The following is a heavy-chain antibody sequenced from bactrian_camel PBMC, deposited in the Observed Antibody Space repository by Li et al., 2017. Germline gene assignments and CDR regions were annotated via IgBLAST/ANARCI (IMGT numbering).Heavy chain of an antibody. V-gene: IGHV3S55*01. J-gene: IGHJ6*01. Sequence: HVQLVESGGGSVQAGGPLRLSCAASRVTDARFCMGWFRQTPGKEREGIACTGSDGPTTYADSVKGRFTLSEDSARKILYLQMDNLKPEDTGMYYCAATMGDYALGVPLSPGGCEESDFGWWGQGTQVTVS. CDR2: TGSDGPT. CDR3: AATMGDYALGVPLSPGGCEESDFGW. D-gene: IGHD4*01. CDR1: RVTDARFC.